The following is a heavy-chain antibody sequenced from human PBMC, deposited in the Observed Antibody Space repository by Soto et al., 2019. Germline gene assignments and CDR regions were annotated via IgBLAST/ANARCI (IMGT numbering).Heavy chain of an antibody. CDR3: ARGSNGYHFDY. CDR2: ISSNEGST. V-gene: IGHV3-64*01. J-gene: IGHJ4*02. CDR1: GFTFSSYA. Sequence: EVQLVESGGGLVQPGGSLRLSCAASGFTFSSYAMHWVRQAPGKGLEYVSVISSNEGSTYYANSVKGRFTISRDNSKNTLYLQMGSLRAEDMAVYYCARGSNGYHFDYWGQGTLVTVSS. D-gene: IGHD5-12*01.